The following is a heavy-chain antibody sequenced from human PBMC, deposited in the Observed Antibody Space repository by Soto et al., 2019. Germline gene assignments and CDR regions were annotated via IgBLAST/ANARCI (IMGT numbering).Heavy chain of an antibody. V-gene: IGHV3-74*01. CDR1: GFTLANYW. Sequence: EVQLVESGGGLVQPGGSLRLSCAASGFTLANYWIHWIRQAPGEGLVWVARINPEDTTTNYADSVKGRFSISRDNAKDTVSLQLNNLGCEDKDVYYCGRGGREPVDVWGQGTTVIVSS. CDR3: GRGGREPVDV. D-gene: IGHD1-26*01. J-gene: IGHJ6*02. CDR2: INPEDTTT.